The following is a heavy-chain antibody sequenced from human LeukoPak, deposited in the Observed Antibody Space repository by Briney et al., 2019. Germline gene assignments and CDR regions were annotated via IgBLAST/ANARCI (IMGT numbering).Heavy chain of an antibody. D-gene: IGHD6-19*01. J-gene: IGHJ5*02. V-gene: IGHV4-38-2*02. CDR2: MSSSGIS. CDR3: AKGAGPPWFDP. CDR1: GYSINNGYY. Sequence: SETLSLTCTVSGYSINNGYYWGWIRQPPGKGLEWIGRMSSSGISTYSPSLKSRVTISIDTSRNQFSMNLNSVTAADTAVYYCAKGAGPPWFDPWGQGTLVTVSS.